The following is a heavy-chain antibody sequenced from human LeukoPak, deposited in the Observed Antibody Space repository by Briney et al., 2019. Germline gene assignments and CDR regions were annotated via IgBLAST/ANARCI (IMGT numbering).Heavy chain of an antibody. CDR1: GYTFTNFG. V-gene: IGHV1-18*01. D-gene: IGHD4-17*01. CDR2: ISAYNGNT. CDR3: ARDRDYGDYNTQDLFVY. J-gene: IGHJ4*02. Sequence: GASVKVSCKASGYTFTNFGINWVRQAPGRGLEWMGWISAYNGNTNYAQRLQGRVTMTTDTSTSTAYMELRSLRSDDTAVYYCARDRDYGDYNTQDLFVYWGQGTLVTVSS.